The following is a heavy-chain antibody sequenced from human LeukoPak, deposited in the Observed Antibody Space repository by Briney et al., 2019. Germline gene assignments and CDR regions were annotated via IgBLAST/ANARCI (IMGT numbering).Heavy chain of an antibody. CDR3: AKLTPPAAGT. V-gene: IGHV3-23*01. CDR1: GLTFSSYA. D-gene: IGHD6-13*01. CDR2: ISGSGGST. J-gene: IGHJ4*02. Sequence: PGGSLRLSCGASGLTFSSYAMSWVRQAPGKGLEWVSAISGSGGSTYYADSVKGRFTISRDNSKNTLFLQMNSLRAEDSALYYCAKLTPPAAGTWGQGTLVTVAS.